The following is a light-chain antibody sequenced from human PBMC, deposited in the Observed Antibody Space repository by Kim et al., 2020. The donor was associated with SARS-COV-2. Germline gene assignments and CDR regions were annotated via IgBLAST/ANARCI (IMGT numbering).Light chain of an antibody. V-gene: IGKV3-15*01. CDR3: QQYNNWPPLT. CDR1: QSVSSN. CDR2: GAS. Sequence: EIVMTQSPATLSVSPGERATLSCRASQSVSSNLAWYQQKPGQAPRLLIYGASTRATGIPARFSGSGSGTEFTLTISSLQSEDFAVYYCQQYNNWPPLTSGGGTKVDLK. J-gene: IGKJ4*01.